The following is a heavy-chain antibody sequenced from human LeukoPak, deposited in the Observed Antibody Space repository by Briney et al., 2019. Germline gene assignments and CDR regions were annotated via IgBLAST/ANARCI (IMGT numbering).Heavy chain of an antibody. V-gene: IGHV3-30*18. J-gene: IGHJ4*02. Sequence: PGRSLRLSCAASGFTFSSYGMHWVRQAPGKGLEWVAVISYDGSNKYYADSVKGRFTISRGNSKNTLSLQMDSLRAEDTAVYYCVKQRGIYLDFDYRGQGTLVTVSS. D-gene: IGHD1-26*01. CDR2: ISYDGSNK. CDR3: VKQRGIYLDFDY. CDR1: GFTFSSYG.